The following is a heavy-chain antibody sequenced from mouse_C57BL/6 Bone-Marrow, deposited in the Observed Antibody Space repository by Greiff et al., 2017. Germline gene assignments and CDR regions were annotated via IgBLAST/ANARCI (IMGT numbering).Heavy chain of an antibody. CDR3: SRGYDYDYDMDK. V-gene: IGHV1-39*01. J-gene: IGHJ4*01. CDR1: GYSFTDYN. Sequence: VQLQQSGPELVKPGASVKISCKASGYSFTDYNMNWVKQSNGKSLEWIGVINPNYGTTSYNQKFKGKATLTVDQSSSTAYMQLNSLTSEDSEVCYFSRGYDYDYDMDKGGQGTSVTVSS. CDR2: INPNYGTT. D-gene: IGHD2-4*01.